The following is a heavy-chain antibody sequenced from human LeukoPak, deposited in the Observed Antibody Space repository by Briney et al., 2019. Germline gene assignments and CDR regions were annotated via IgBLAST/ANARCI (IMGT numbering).Heavy chain of an antibody. J-gene: IGHJ4*02. CDR2: ISGSGGST. Sequence: GGSLRLSCAASGFTFSTYAMSWVRQAPGKGLEWVSAISGSGGSTYYPDSVKGRFTISRDNSKNTLYLQMNSLRAEDTAVYYCAKDRAHSGSYYEGYFDYWGQGTLVTVSS. D-gene: IGHD1-26*01. CDR3: AKDRAHSGSYYEGYFDY. CDR1: GFTFSTYA. V-gene: IGHV3-23*01.